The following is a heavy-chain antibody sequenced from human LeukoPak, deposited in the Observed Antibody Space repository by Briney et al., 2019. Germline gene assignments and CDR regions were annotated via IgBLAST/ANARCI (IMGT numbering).Heavy chain of an antibody. CDR2: IKQDGSEK. CDR1: GFTFSSYW. J-gene: IGHJ4*02. V-gene: IGHV3-7*03. Sequence: GGSLRLSCAASGFTFSSYWMSWVRQAPGKGLEWVANIKQDGSEKYYVDSVKGRFTISRDNAKNSLYLQMNSLRAEDTALYYCAKDRARKYYDSSGLDYWGQGTLVTVSS. CDR3: AKDRARKYYDSSGLDY. D-gene: IGHD3-22*01.